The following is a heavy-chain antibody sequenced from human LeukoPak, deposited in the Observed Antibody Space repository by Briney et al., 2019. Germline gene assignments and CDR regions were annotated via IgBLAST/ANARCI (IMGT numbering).Heavy chain of an antibody. CDR1: GGSISSYY. CDR2: IYYSGST. D-gene: IGHD6-13*01. V-gene: IGHV4-59*08. CDR3: AVEGAAAGSYFDY. J-gene: IGHJ4*02. Sequence: KPSETLSLTCTVPGGSISSYYWSWIRQPPGKGLEWIGYIYYSGSTNYNPSLKSRVTISVDTSKNQFSLKLSSVTAADTAVYYCAVEGAAAGSYFDYWGQGTLVTVSS.